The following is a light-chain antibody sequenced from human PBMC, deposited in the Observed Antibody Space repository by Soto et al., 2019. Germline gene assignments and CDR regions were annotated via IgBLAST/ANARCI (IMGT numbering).Light chain of an antibody. CDR2: RNN. CDR3: GGWDDRLSGRV. J-gene: IGLJ2*01. Sequence: QSVLTQPPSASGTPGQRVNISCSGSSSNIGSNYVYWYRQFPGTAPKLLIQRNNQRPSGVPARFSGSKSGTSASLAISGLRSEDEADYYCGGWDDRLSGRVFGGGTKLTVL. V-gene: IGLV1-47*01. CDR1: SSNIGSNY.